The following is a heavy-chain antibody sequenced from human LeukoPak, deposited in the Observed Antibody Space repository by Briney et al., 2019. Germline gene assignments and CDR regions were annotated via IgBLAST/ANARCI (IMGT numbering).Heavy chain of an antibody. J-gene: IGHJ4*02. Sequence: PGGSLRLSCAASGFTFSSYEMNWVCQAPGKGLEWVSYISSSGSTIYYADSVKGRFTISRDNAKNSLYLQMNSLRAEDTAVYYCARDLLGSGWFEGDYWGQGTLVTVSS. D-gene: IGHD6-19*01. V-gene: IGHV3-48*03. CDR3: ARDLLGSGWFEGDY. CDR2: ISSSGSTI. CDR1: GFTFSSYE.